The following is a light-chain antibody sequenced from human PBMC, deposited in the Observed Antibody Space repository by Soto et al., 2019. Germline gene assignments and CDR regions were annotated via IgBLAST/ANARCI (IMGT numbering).Light chain of an antibody. V-gene: IGKV1-17*03. Sequence: DIQMTLSPSAMSASVGDRVTITCRASQDISIFLAWFQQKPGKVPKRLIYAAASLQSGVPSRFSGIGSGTEFTLTITSLQPDDFATYYCQQYDSYACTFGQGTKV. CDR1: QDISIF. J-gene: IGKJ1*01. CDR2: AAA. CDR3: QQYDSYACT.